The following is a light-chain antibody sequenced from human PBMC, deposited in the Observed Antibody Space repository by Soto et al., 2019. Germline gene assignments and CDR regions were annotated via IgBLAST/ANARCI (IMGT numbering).Light chain of an antibody. CDR3: QQRSNWPPTT. V-gene: IGKV3-11*01. CDR2: DAS. Sequence: EIVLTQSPATLSLSPGERATLSCRASQSVSSYLAWYQQKPGQAPRLLIYDASNRATGIPARFSGSGSGTDFTLTISSLQPEDFALYYCQQRSNWPPTTFGQGTRLEI. J-gene: IGKJ5*01. CDR1: QSVSSY.